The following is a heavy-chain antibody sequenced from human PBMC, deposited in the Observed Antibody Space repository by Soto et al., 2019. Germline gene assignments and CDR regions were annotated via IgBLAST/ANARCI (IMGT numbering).Heavy chain of an antibody. D-gene: IGHD1-7*01. J-gene: IGHJ6*01. CDR2: IYYSGST. V-gene: IGHV4-31*03. CDR1: GGSISSGGYY. Sequence: TLSLTCTVSGGSISSGGYYWSLIRQHPGKGLEWIGYIYYSGSTYYNPSLKSRVTISVDTSKNQFSLKLSSVTAADTAVYYCARDRGVRGIGITGTNYYYYGMDVWGQGTTVNVSS. CDR3: ARDRGVRGIGITGTNYYYYGMDV.